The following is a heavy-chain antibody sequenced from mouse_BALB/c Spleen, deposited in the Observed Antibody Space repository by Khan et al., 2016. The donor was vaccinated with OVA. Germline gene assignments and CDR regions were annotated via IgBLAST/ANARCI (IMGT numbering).Heavy chain of an antibody. J-gene: IGHJ3*01. CDR2: ISPGSGDT. V-gene: IGHV1-77*01. CDR1: GYSFTDYY. Sequence: QVQLQQSGAELARPGASVKLSCKASGYSFTDYYINWVKQRTGQGLEGIGEISPGSGDTYYNEKFKGKGTLTAEKSSSPAIMQLSSLKTAASAFYFCARRNYFGYTFAYWGQGTLVTVSA. D-gene: IGHD1-2*01. CDR3: ARRNYFGYTFAY.